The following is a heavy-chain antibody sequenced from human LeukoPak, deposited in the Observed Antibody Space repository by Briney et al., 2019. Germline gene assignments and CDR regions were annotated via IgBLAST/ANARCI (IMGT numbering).Heavy chain of an antibody. J-gene: IGHJ3*02. CDR1: GGSFSGYY. Sequence: PSETPSLTCAVYGGSFSGYYWSWIRQPPGKGLEWIGEINHSGSTNYNPSLKSRVTISVDTSKNQFSLKLSSVTAADTAVYYCAGGRLNYYDSSGYYNAAFDIWGQGTMVTVSS. CDR2: INHSGST. CDR3: AGGRLNYYDSSGYYNAAFDI. V-gene: IGHV4-34*01. D-gene: IGHD3-22*01.